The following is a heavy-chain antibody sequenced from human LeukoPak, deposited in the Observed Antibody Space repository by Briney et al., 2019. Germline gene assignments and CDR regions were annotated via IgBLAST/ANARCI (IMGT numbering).Heavy chain of an antibody. CDR2: INHSGST. D-gene: IGHD2-2*02. V-gene: IGHV4-34*01. CDR1: GGSFSGYY. Sequence: PSETLSLTCAVYGGSFSGYYWSWIRQPPGKGLEWIGEINHSGSTNYNPSLKSRVTMSVDTSKNQFSLKLSSVTAADTAVYYCARGPIVVVPAAIAANIYYYYGMDVWGQGTTVTVSS. CDR3: ARGPIVVVPAAIAANIYYYYGMDV. J-gene: IGHJ6*02.